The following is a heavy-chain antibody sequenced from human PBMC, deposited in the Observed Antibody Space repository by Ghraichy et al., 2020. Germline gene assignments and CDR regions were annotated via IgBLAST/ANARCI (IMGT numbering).Heavy chain of an antibody. Sequence: GGSLRLSCAASGFIVSSNYMNWVRQAPGQGLEWVSIIYNDGRTSYADSVKGRFTISRDNSENTLYLQMNSLRVEDTAVYYCARDSYSRHWGQGTLVTVSS. V-gene: IGHV3-53*01. J-gene: IGHJ4*02. CDR3: ARDSYSRH. CDR1: GFIVSSNY. D-gene: IGHD6-13*01. CDR2: IYNDGRT.